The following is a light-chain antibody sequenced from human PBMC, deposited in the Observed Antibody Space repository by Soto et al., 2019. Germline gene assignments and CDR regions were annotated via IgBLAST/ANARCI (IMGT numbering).Light chain of an antibody. Sequence: QSALTQPASVSGSPGQSITISCTGTSSDVGSYNLVSWYQQHPGKAPKLMIYEVSKRPSGVSNRFSGFKSGNTASLTISGLQAEDEADYYCCSYAGSYVFGTGTKLTVL. CDR3: CSYAGSYV. V-gene: IGLV2-23*02. CDR2: EVS. J-gene: IGLJ1*01. CDR1: SSDVGSYNL.